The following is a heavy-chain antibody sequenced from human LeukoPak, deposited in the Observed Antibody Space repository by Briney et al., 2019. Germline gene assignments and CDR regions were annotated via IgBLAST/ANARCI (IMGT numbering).Heavy chain of an antibody. CDR3: AKDPNFYYCMDV. CDR2: ISTSTTTI. Sequence: GGSLRLSCEASGFTFSSYSMNWVRQAPGKGLEWISYISTSTTTIYYANSVKGRFTISRDNSKNTLYLQMNSLRAEDTAVYYCAKDPNFYYCMDVWGKGTTVTISS. CDR1: GFTFSSYS. V-gene: IGHV3-48*01. J-gene: IGHJ6*03.